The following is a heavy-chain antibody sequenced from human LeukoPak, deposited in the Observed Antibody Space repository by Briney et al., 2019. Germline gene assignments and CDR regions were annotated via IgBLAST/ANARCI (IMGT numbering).Heavy chain of an antibody. CDR3: AKDLVLSRQLWLGYAFDI. J-gene: IGHJ3*02. Sequence: GRSLRLSCAASGFTFSSYGMHWVRQAPGKGLEWVAVISYDGSNKYYADSVKGRFTISRDNSKNTLYLQMNSLRAEDTAVYYCAKDLVLSRQLWLGYAFDIWGQGTMVTVPS. V-gene: IGHV3-30*18. CDR1: GFTFSSYG. D-gene: IGHD5-18*01. CDR2: ISYDGSNK.